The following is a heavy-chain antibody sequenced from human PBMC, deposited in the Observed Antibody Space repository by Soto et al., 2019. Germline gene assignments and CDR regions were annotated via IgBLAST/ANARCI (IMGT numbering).Heavy chain of an antibody. Sequence: QVQLVESGGGVVQPGRSLRLSCAASGFTFSSYAMHWVRQAPGKGLEWVAVISYDGSNKYYADSVKGRFTISRDNSKNTLYLQMNSLRAEDKAVYYCARALCGGDCYSLWFDPWGQGTLVTVSS. J-gene: IGHJ5*02. D-gene: IGHD2-21*02. CDR2: ISYDGSNK. V-gene: IGHV3-30-3*01. CDR3: ARALCGGDCYSLWFDP. CDR1: GFTFSSYA.